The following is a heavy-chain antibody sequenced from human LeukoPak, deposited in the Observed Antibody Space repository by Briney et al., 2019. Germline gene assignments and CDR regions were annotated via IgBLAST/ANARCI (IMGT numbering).Heavy chain of an antibody. J-gene: IGHJ4*02. CDR2: IKEDGSEK. Sequence: SGGSLRLSCAASGFLFSRYWMSWVRQAPGKGLEWVANIKEDGSEKYYVESMKGRFTISRDNVKNSLYLQMNSLRSEDTAVYYCAKDHWLHAHDYWGQGTLVTVSS. CDR3: AKDHWLHAHDY. CDR1: GFLFSRYW. D-gene: IGHD5-24*01. V-gene: IGHV3-7*03.